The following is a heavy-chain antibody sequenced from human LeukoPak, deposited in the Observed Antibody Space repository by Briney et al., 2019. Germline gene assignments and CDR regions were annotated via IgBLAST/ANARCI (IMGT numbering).Heavy chain of an antibody. CDR2: NNPNSGGT. Sequence: ASVKVSCKASGHTFNGYYMHCVRQAPGQGLECMGWNNPNSGGTNYAQKIQGRVTLTTDTYIRTAYMELSRLRSDETAVYYSARVDIVATITFDYWGQGTLVTVSS. J-gene: IGHJ4*02. D-gene: IGHD5-12*01. CDR3: ARVDIVATITFDY. CDR1: GHTFNGYY. V-gene: IGHV1-2*02.